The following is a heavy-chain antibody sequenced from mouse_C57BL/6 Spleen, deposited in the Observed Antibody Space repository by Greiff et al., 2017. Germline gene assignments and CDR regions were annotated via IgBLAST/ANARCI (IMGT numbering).Heavy chain of an antibody. Sequence: QVHVKQSGAELARPGASVKLSCKASGYTFTSYGISWVKQRTGQGLEWIGEIYPRSGNTYYNEKFKGKATLTADKSSSTAYMELRSLTSEDSAVYFCARDYDGVYFDYWGQGTTLTVSS. CDR2: IYPRSGNT. D-gene: IGHD2-4*01. CDR3: ARDYDGVYFDY. J-gene: IGHJ2*01. V-gene: IGHV1-81*01. CDR1: GYTFTSYG.